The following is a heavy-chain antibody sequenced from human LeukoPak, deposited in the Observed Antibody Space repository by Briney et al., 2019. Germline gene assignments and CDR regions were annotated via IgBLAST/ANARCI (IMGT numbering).Heavy chain of an antibody. J-gene: IGHJ5*02. D-gene: IGHD3-10*01. CDR1: GYTFTGYY. V-gene: IGHV1-2*02. CDR2: INPNSGVT. CDR3: ARDGIYGSGSYYEISWFDP. Sequence: ASVKVSCKASGYTFTGYYMHWVRQAPGQGLECMGWINPNSGVTHYAQKFQGRVTMTSDTSISTAYMELSRLRSDDTAVYYCARDGIYGSGSYYEISWFDPWGQGTLVTVSS.